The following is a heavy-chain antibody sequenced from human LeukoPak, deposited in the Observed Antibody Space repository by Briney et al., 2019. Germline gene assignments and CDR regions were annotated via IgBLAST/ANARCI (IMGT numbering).Heavy chain of an antibody. CDR3: AREAIWFGDFKHYYYGMDV. V-gene: IGHV1-46*01. CDR2: INPSGGST. CDR1: GYTFTSYY. D-gene: IGHD3-10*01. J-gene: IGHJ6*02. Sequence: ASVKVSCKASGYTFTSYYMHWVRQAPGQGLEWMGIINPSGGSTTYAQKFQGRVAMTRDTSTSTVYMELSSLRSKDTAVYYCAREAIWFGDFKHYYYGMDVWGQGTTVTVSS.